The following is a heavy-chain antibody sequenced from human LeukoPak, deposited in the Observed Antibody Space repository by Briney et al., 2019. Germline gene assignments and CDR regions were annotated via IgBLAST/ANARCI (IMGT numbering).Heavy chain of an antibody. J-gene: IGHJ6*03. D-gene: IGHD3-16*01. CDR3: ARDLGHYYYMDV. Sequence: GASVKVSCKASGYTFSSHGISWVRQAPGQGLEWMGWISVYNGNTNYAQKFQGRVTMTTDTSTSTAYMELRSLGSDDTAVYYCARDLGHYYYMDVWGKGTTVTVSS. CDR1: GYTFSSHG. CDR2: ISVYNGNT. V-gene: IGHV1-18*01.